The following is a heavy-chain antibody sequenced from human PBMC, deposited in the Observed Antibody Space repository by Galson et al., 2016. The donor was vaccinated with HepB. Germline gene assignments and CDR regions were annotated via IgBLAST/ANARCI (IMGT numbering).Heavy chain of an antibody. CDR2: IYYSGIT. CDR1: GGSISSPSYL. CDR3: ARHYDSSGYFGSHFDY. V-gene: IGHV4-39*01. J-gene: IGHJ4*02. Sequence: ETLSLTCTVSGGSISSPSYLWGWIRQPPGKGLEWIGSIYYSGITYNNLSLKSRVTISVDTSKNRFSLRLTSVTAADTAVYYCARHYDSSGYFGSHFDYWGQGTLVTVSS. D-gene: IGHD3-22*01.